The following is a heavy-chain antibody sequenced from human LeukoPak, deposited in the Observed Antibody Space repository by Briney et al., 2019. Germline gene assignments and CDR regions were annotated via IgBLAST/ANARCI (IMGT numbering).Heavy chain of an antibody. CDR3: ATVGYYYDSSGLLFDY. J-gene: IGHJ4*02. V-gene: IGHV5-51*01. Sequence: GESLKISCKGSGYSFTSYWIGWARQMPGKGLEWMGIIYPGDSDTRYSPSFQGQVTISADKSISTAYLQWSSLKASDTAMYYCATVGYYYDSSGLLFDYWGQGTLVTVSS. CDR1: GYSFTSYW. D-gene: IGHD3-22*01. CDR2: IYPGDSDT.